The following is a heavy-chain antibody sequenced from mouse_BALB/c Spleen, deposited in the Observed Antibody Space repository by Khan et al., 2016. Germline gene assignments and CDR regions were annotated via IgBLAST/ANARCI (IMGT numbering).Heavy chain of an antibody. CDR1: GFTFSNYA. CDR3: ARQLDGSSSAYDMDY. V-gene: IGHV5-6*01. CDR2: ISSGGSYT. J-gene: IGHJ4*01. D-gene: IGHD1-1*01. Sequence: EVQLVESGGDLVKPGGSLNLSCAASGFTFSNYAMSWVRQTPDKRLEWVATISSGGSYTYYPDSVKGRFTISRDNAKHTLYLQLSSLKSEDTAIYYCARQLDGSSSAYDMDYWGQGTSVTVSS.